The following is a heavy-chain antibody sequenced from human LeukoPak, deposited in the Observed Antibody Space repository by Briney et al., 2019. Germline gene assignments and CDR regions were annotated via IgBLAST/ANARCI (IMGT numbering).Heavy chain of an antibody. CDR3: ARDSDGFDY. V-gene: IGHV3-30-3*01. CDR2: ISYDGSNK. D-gene: IGHD3-10*01. CDR1: GFTFSSYA. J-gene: IGHJ4*02. Sequence: GGSLRLSCAASGFTFSSYAMHWVRQAPGKGLEWVAVISYDGSNKYYADSVKGRFTISRDNSKNTLYLQMNSLRAEDTAVYYCARDSDGFDYWGQGTLVTVSS.